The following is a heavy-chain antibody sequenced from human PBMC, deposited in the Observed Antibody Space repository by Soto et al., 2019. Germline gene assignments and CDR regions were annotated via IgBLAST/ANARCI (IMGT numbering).Heavy chain of an antibody. D-gene: IGHD3-16*01. Sequence: GGSLRLSCAASGFTFSSYTMNWVRQAPGKGLEWISYISTSSSTIYYADSVMGRFTISRDNAKNSLYLQMNSLRAEDTAVYYCAGSYGDWGNWFDPWGQGTLVTVSS. CDR1: GFTFSSYT. V-gene: IGHV3-48*01. CDR2: ISTSSSTI. CDR3: AGSYGDWGNWFDP. J-gene: IGHJ5*02.